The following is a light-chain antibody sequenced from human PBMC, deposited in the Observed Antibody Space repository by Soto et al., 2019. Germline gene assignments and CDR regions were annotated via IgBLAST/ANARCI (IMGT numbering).Light chain of an antibody. Sequence: EVAMTQSPGPLSVSLGERATLSCRASQSVDGYLAWYQQKPGQAPRLLIYGASTRATGVTARFRGGGSGTEFTLTISSLQSEDFAVYYCQQYNNWPPETFGQGTRLEIK. CDR1: QSVDGY. CDR3: QQYNNWPPET. CDR2: GAS. V-gene: IGKV3-15*01. J-gene: IGKJ5*01.